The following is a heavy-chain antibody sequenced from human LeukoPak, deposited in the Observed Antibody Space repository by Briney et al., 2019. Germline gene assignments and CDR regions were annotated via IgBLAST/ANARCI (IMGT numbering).Heavy chain of an antibody. J-gene: IGHJ5*02. CDR2: ISAYNGNT. CDR3: ARGYTPLGYRSGGSCYSVWFDP. CDR1: GYTFTSYG. D-gene: IGHD2-15*01. Sequence: ASVKVSCKASGYTFTSYGISWVRQAPGQGLEWMGWISAYNGNTNYAQKLQGRVTMTTDTSTSTAYMELRSLRSDDTAVYYCARGYTPLGYRSGGSCYSVWFDPWGQGTLVTVSS. V-gene: IGHV1-18*01.